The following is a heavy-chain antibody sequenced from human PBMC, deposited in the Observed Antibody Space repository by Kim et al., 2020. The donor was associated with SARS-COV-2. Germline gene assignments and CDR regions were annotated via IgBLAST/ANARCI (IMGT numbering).Heavy chain of an antibody. CDR2: ISSSGSTI. D-gene: IGHD5-18*01. J-gene: IGHJ4*02. CDR1: GFTFSGYE. CDR3: AAQLYLGVPYY. V-gene: IGHV3-48*03. Sequence: GGSLRLSCAASGFTFSGYEMNWVRQAPGKGLEWVSYISSSGSTIYYADSVKGRFTISRDNAKNSLYLQMNSLRAEDTAVYYCAAQLYLGVPYYWGQGTL.